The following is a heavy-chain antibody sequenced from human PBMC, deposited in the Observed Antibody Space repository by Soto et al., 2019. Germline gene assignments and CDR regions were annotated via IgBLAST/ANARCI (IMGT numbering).Heavy chain of an antibody. J-gene: IGHJ4*02. CDR1: GCSNSSSSYY. D-gene: IGHD3-10*01. V-gene: IGHV4-39*01. CDR3: ARHVGGTYYYGSGSYIPGGAFDY. Sequence: QLQLQESGPGLVKPSETLSLTCTVSGCSNSSSSYYWGWLRQPPGKVLEWIGRIHYSGSTYYNPYHKRRVTISADTSKNQFPLKLSSVTAADTAVYYCARHVGGTYYYGSGSYIPGGAFDYWGQGTLVTVSS. CDR2: IHYSGST.